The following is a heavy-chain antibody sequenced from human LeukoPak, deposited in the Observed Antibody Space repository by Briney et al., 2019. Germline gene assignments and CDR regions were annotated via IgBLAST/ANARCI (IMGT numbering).Heavy chain of an antibody. CDR3: SRGEDIVATKYYFDC. CDR2: ISSSSTYI. CDR1: DIAFTGTR. Sequence: GGPLRLPGTAFDIAFTGTRFTWVGQAPGKGLESFASISSSSTYIYYADSVKGRFTISRDNAKNSLYLEMNSLRAEDTAVYFCSRGEDIVATKYYFDCWGQGTLVTVSS. D-gene: IGHD5-12*01. J-gene: IGHJ4*02. V-gene: IGHV3-21*01.